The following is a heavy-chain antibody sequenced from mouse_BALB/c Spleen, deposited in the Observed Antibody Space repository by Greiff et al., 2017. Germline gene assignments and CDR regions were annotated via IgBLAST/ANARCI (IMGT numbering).Heavy chain of an antibody. Sequence: EVQLVESGGGLVKPGGSLKLSCAASGFTFSSYAMSWVRQTPEKRLEWVASISSGGSTYYPDSVKGRFTISRDNARNILYLQMSSLRSEDTAMYYCARGVGDGYAPYWGQGTLVTVSA. CDR2: ISSGGST. CDR1: GFTFSSYA. V-gene: IGHV5-6-5*01. D-gene: IGHD2-3*01. J-gene: IGHJ3*01. CDR3: ARGVGDGYAPY.